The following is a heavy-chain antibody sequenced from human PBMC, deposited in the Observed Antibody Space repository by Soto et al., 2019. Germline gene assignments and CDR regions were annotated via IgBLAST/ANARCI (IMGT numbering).Heavy chain of an antibody. J-gene: IGHJ3*02. CDR2: ISSSGGNT. CDR3: AKRPTSTGFGDPFDI. CDR1: GFTFSTYA. D-gene: IGHD3-10*01. V-gene: IGHV3-23*01. Sequence: EVQLLESGGDLVQPGGSLRLSCAASGFTFSTYAMSWVRQAPGKGLEWVSTISSSGGNTYYTDSVTGRFTISRDNSKNTLSLQMNSLRAEDTAIYYCAKRPTSTGFGDPFDIWGQGTMVTVSS.